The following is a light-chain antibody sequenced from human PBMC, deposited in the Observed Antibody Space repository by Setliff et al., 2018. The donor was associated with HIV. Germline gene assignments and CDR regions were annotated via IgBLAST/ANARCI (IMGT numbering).Light chain of an antibody. CDR3: QHYNSYPWT. CDR1: QSISSW. V-gene: IGKV1-5*03. J-gene: IGKJ1*01. Sequence: DIQMTQFPSTLSASVGDRVTITCRASQSISSWLAWYQQKPGKAPKLLIYKASSLDSGVPPRFSGSGSETEFSLTISSLQPDDFATYYCQHYNSYPWTVGQGTKVDIK. CDR2: KAS.